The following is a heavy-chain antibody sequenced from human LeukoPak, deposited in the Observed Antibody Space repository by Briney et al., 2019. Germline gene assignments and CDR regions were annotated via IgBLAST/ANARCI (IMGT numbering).Heavy chain of an antibody. CDR1: GGSISSYF. Sequence: SETLSLTCTVSGGSISSYFWSWIRQPPGKGLEWIGYIYYSGSTKYNPSLKSRVTISVDTSKNQFSLKLSSVTAADTAVYYCARSTRGFGESWSWHYFYMDVWGKGTTVTISS. V-gene: IGHV4-59*01. D-gene: IGHD3-10*01. J-gene: IGHJ6*03. CDR3: ARSTRGFGESWSWHYFYMDV. CDR2: IYYSGST.